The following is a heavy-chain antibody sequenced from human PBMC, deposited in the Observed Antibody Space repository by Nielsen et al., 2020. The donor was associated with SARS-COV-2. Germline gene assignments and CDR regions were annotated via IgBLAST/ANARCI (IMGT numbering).Heavy chain of an antibody. CDR1: GFTFSSYA. D-gene: IGHD1-1*01. CDR3: AKGVPRSYFDY. CDR2: ISGSGGST. V-gene: IGHV3-23*01. J-gene: IGHJ4*02. Sequence: GESLKISCAASGFTFSSYAMSWVRQAPGKGLEWVSAISGSGGSTYYADSAKGRFTISRDNSKNTLYLQMNSLRAEDTAVYYCAKGVPRSYFDYWGQGTLVTVSS.